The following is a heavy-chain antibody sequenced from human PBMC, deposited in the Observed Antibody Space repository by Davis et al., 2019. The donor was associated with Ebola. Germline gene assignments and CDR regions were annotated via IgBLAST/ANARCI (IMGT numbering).Heavy chain of an antibody. CDR2: ISGSGGST. CDR3: AKVLSSYLDFYYGMDV. V-gene: IGHV3-23*01. J-gene: IGHJ6*04. Sequence: GGSLRLSCADSVITFSSYAMTWVRQAPGKGLEWVSAISGSGGSTYYADSVRGRFTVSRDNAENSLFLQMNSLRAEDTAVYYCAKVLSSYLDFYYGMDVWGKGTTVTVSS. CDR1: VITFSSYA. D-gene: IGHD2/OR15-2a*01.